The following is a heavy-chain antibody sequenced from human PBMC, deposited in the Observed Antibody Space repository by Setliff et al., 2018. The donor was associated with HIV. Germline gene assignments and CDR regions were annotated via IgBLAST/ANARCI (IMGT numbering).Heavy chain of an antibody. Sequence: ASVKVSCKASGYTFTDRYITWFQQAPGKGFEWMGRRYPRGDGAIYAERFRGRLTLSADMSTNTGYMELDNLKSEDTAMYFCAAGPFSWGQYFWGRGTLVTVSS. J-gene: IGHJ4*01. V-gene: IGHV1-69-2*01. CDR2: RYPRGDGA. CDR1: GYTFTDRY. CDR3: AAGPFSWGQYF. D-gene: IGHD3-16*01.